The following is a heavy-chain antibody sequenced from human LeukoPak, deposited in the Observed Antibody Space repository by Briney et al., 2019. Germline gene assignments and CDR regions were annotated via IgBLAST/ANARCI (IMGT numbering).Heavy chain of an antibody. CDR2: INTDGTVT. J-gene: IGHJ4*02. CDR3: ATKQWLAPPPDS. Sequence: GGSRRLSCAASGFTFSKYWMLWVRQAPGKGLESVSRINTDGTVTTYADSVKGRFTVSRDNADNTMFLQMNSARDEDTAVYYCATKQWLAPPPDSWGQGTPVTVSS. D-gene: IGHD6-19*01. CDR1: GFTFSKYW. V-gene: IGHV3-74*01.